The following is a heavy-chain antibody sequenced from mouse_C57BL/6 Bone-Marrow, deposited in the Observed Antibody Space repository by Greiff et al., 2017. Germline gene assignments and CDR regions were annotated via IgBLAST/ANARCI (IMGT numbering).Heavy chain of an antibody. CDR3: AREKDY. CDR1: GYTFTSYW. Sequence: VQLQQPGAELVKPGASVKLSCKASGYTFTSYWMQWVKQRPGQGLEWIGEIDPSDSYTNYNQKFKGKATLTVDTSSSTAYMQLSSLTSEDSAVYDCAREKDYWGQGTTLTVSA. CDR2: IDPSDSYT. J-gene: IGHJ2*01. V-gene: IGHV1-50*01.